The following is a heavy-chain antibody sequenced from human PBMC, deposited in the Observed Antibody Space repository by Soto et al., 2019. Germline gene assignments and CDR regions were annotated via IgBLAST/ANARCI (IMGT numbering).Heavy chain of an antibody. CDR1: GYIFTNYY. Sequence: ASVKVSCKASGYIFTNYYIHWVRQAPGQGLEWMGLIYPSGSSTSYTQKFQGRVTMTRDTSTSTVHMELSSLRAEDTAVYYCAREHHCSSTSCSYFFDYWGQGSLVTVSS. D-gene: IGHD2-2*01. CDR3: AREHHCSSTSCSYFFDY. V-gene: IGHV1-46*01. J-gene: IGHJ4*02. CDR2: IYPSGSST.